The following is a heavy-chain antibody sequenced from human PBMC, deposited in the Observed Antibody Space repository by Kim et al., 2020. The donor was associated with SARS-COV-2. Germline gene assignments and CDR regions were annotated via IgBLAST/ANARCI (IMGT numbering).Heavy chain of an antibody. Sequence: TYSARSVKGRYTISRDNSKNTQYLQMNSLGAEDTAVYYCARAPPCGGNDYWGQGTLVTVSS. J-gene: IGHJ4*02. CDR2: T. V-gene: IGHV3-53*01. D-gene: IGHD2-21*01. CDR3: ARAPPCGGNDY.